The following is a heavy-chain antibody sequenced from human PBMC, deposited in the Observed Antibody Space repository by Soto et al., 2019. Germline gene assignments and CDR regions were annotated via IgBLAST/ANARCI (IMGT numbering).Heavy chain of an antibody. CDR2: INRDGSEK. V-gene: IGHV3-7*03. D-gene: IGHD3-16*01. CDR3: AKDRLAGGNSAFYFDF. CDR1: GFTFSNYW. Sequence: GGSLRLSCVASGFTFSNYWMSWVRQAPGKGLQWVANINRDGSEKYYVDSLKGRFTISRDNAENSLYLEMNTLRAEDTAVYYCAKDRLAGGNSAFYFDFWGQGAQVTSPQ. J-gene: IGHJ4*02.